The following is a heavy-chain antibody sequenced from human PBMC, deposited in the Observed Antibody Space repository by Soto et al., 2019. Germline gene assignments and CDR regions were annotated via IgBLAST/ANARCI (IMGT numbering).Heavy chain of an antibody. D-gene: IGHD2-2*01. V-gene: IGHV4-59*01. Sequence: SETLTLTCTVSGGYISSYYWTWIRQPPGKGLEWIGYIYYSGSTNYNPSLKSRVTMSIDTSKNQFSLKLSSVTAADTAVYYCARAFGSTMPSLFWGQGTLVTVSS. J-gene: IGHJ4*02. CDR1: GGYISSYY. CDR2: IYYSGST. CDR3: ARAFGSTMPSLF.